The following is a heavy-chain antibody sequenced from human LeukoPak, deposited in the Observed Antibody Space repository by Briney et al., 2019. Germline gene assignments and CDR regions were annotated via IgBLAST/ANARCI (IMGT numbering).Heavy chain of an antibody. D-gene: IGHD3-22*01. CDR3: ARVRRYYDSSGYYYFDY. CDR1: GGSISSSSYY. Sequence: SQTLSLTCTVSGGSISSSSYYWGWIRQPPGKGLGWIGSIYYSGSTYYNPSLKSRVTISVDTSKSQFSLKLSSVTAADTAVYYCARVRRYYDSSGYYYFDYWGQGTLVTVSS. V-gene: IGHV4-39*07. CDR2: IYYSGST. J-gene: IGHJ4*02.